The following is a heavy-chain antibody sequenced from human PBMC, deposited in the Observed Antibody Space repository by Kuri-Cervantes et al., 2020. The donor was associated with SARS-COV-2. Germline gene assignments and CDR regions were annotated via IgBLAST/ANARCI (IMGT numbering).Heavy chain of an antibody. CDR3: ARQGWELFQWSNDFDY. J-gene: IGHJ4*02. D-gene: IGHD1-26*01. CDR1: GYSFSTYW. CDR2: IYPDDSDT. Sequence: KVSCKAFGYSFSTYWIGWVRQMPGKGLEWMGIIYPDDSDTRYSPSFQGQVTISADKSISTAYLQWSSLRASDTAMYYCARQGWELFQWSNDFDYWGQGTLVTVSS. V-gene: IGHV5-51*01.